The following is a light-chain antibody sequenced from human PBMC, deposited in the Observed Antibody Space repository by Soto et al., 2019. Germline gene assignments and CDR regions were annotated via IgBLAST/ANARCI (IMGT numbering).Light chain of an antibody. CDR1: QSVSSN. J-gene: IGKJ2*01. CDR2: GAS. Sequence: EIVMTQSPATLSLSPGERATLSCRASQSVSSNLAWYQQKPGQAPRLLIYGASTRATGIPDRFSGSGSGTEFTLTISSLQSEDFAVYYCQQYNNWPPFTFGQGTQLEIK. CDR3: QQYNNWPPFT. V-gene: IGKV3-15*01.